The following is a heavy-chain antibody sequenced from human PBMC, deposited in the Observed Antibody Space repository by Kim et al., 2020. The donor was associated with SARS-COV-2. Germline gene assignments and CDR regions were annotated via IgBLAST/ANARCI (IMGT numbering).Heavy chain of an antibody. CDR1: GFTFSSYA. D-gene: IGHD6-13*01. Sequence: RGSLRLSCAASGFTFSSYAMSWVRQAPGKGLEWVSAISGSGGSTYYADSVKGRFTISRDNSKNTLYLQMNSLRAEDTAVYYCAKGIGRSIAAAGTVDYWGQGTLVTVSS. CDR2: ISGSGGST. CDR3: AKGIGRSIAAAGTVDY. J-gene: IGHJ4*02. V-gene: IGHV3-23*01.